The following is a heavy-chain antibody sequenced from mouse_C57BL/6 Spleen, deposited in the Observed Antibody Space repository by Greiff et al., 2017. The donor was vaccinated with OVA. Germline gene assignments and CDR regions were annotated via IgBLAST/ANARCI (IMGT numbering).Heavy chain of an antibody. V-gene: IGHV1-7*01. D-gene: IGHD4-1*01. J-gene: IGHJ4*01. CDR3: ATNWDDAMDY. CDR2: INPSSGYT. Sequence: VQLQEPGAELAKPGASVKLSCKASGYTFTSYWMHWVKQRPGQGLEWIGYINPSSGYTKYNQKFKDKATLTADKSSSTAYMQLSSLTYEDSSVYYGATNWDDAMDYWGQGTSVTVSS. CDR1: GYTFTSYW.